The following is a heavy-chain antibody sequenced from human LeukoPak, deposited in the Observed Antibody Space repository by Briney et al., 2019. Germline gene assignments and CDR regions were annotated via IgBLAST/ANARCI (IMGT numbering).Heavy chain of an antibody. Sequence: SETLSLTCTVSGGSISTYYWSWIRQPPGKGLEWIGYIYNSGSTNYNPSLKSRVTISVDTSKNKFSLKLSSVTADDTAVYYCARGGYSYGYDDDFDYWGQGTLVTVSS. CDR1: GGSISTYY. V-gene: IGHV4-59*01. CDR2: IYNSGST. D-gene: IGHD5-18*01. CDR3: ARGGYSYGYDDDFDY. J-gene: IGHJ4*02.